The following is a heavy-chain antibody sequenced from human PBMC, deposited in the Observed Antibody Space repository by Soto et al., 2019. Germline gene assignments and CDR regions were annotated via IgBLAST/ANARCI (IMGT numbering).Heavy chain of an antibody. CDR3: ARLVVVAPVANG. V-gene: IGHV4-39*01. CDR2: ISYTGTT. Sequence: SQTRSLTCSVSFGSIASNSYPCGWIRQPPGKGLEWVGSISYTGTTYYSPSLKSRVTISADTSKKQFSLRLDSATAADTAVYYCARLVVVAPVANGWGEGDLVPVSS. J-gene: IGHJ4*02. CDR1: FGSIASNSYP. D-gene: IGHD2-15*01.